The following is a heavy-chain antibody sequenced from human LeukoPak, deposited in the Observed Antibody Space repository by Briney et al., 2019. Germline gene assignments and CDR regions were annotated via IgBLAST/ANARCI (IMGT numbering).Heavy chain of an antibody. CDR3: ARDMSGYDRKVAFDY. D-gene: IGHD5-12*01. V-gene: IGHV3-74*01. Sequence: PGGSLRLSCAASGFTFSSYWMHWVRQAPGKGLVWVSRINSDGSSTSYADSVKGRFTISRDNAKNTLYLQMNSLRAEDTAVYYCARDMSGYDRKVAFDYWGQGTLVTVSP. CDR1: GFTFSSYW. J-gene: IGHJ4*02. CDR2: INSDGSST.